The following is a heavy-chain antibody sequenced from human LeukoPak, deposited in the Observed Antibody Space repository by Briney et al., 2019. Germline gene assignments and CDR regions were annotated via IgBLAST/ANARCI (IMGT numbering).Heavy chain of an antibody. V-gene: IGHV1-18*01. J-gene: IGHJ6*03. CDR1: GYTFTSYG. CDR3: ARGDYGSGSYRYYYYMDV. Sequence: ASVKVSCKASGYTFTSYGISWVRQAPGQGLEWMGWISAYNGNTNYAQKLQGRVTMTTDTSTSTAYMELRSLRSDDTAVYYCARGDYGSGSYRYYYYMDVWGKGTTVTVSS. D-gene: IGHD3-10*01. CDR2: ISAYNGNT.